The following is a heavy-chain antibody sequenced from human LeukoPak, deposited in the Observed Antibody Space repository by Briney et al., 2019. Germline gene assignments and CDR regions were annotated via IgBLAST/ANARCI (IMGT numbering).Heavy chain of an antibody. Sequence: GGSLRLSCAASGFTFSSYGMHWVRQAPGKGLEWMAFIRYDGSNKYYADSVKGRFTISRDNSKNTLYLQMNSLRAEDTAVYYCAKCTYYYGSGSSINYFDYWGQGTLVTVSS. D-gene: IGHD3-10*01. V-gene: IGHV3-30*02. CDR2: IRYDGSNK. J-gene: IGHJ4*02. CDR1: GFTFSSYG. CDR3: AKCTYYYGSGSSINYFDY.